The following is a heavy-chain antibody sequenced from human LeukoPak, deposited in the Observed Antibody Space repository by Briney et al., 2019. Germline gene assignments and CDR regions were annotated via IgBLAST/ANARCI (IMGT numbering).Heavy chain of an antibody. J-gene: IGHJ4*02. CDR1: GGSFSGYY. V-gene: IGHV4-34*01. CDR2: INHSGST. Sequence: SETLSLTCAVYGGSFSGYYWSWIRQPPGKGLEGMGEINHSGSTNYNPSLKSRVTISVDTSKTQFSLKLSSVTAADTAVYYCARGRRYYYGSGSYPIFDYWGQGTLVTVSS. D-gene: IGHD3-10*01. CDR3: ARGRRYYYGSGSYPIFDY.